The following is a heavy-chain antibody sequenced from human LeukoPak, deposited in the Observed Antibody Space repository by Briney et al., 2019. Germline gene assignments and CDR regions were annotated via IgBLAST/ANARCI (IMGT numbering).Heavy chain of an antibody. CDR3: AREARGYSYGYVTSYYYFYMDV. J-gene: IGHJ6*03. CDR1: GGSFSGYY. V-gene: IGHV4-34*01. CDR2: INHSGST. D-gene: IGHD5-18*01. Sequence: SETLSLTCAVYGGSFSGYYWSWIRQPPGKGLEWIGEINHSGSTNYNPSLKSRVTISVDTSKNQFSLMLSSVTAADTAVYYCAREARGYSYGYVTSYYYFYMDVWGKGTTVTVSS.